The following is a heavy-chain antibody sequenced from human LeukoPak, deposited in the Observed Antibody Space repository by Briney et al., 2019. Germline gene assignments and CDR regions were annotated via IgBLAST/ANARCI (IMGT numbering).Heavy chain of an antibody. V-gene: IGHV4-61*02. J-gene: IGHJ6*03. CDR1: GGSISSGSYY. Sequence: SQTLSLTCTVSGGSISSGSYYWGWIRQPAGKGLEWIGRIYTSGSTNYNPSLKSRVTISVDTSKNQFSLKLSSVTAADTAVYYCARDVGSGSYYYYYYMDVWGKGTSVTVSS. D-gene: IGHD1-26*01. CDR3: ARDVGSGSYYYYYYMDV. CDR2: IYTSGST.